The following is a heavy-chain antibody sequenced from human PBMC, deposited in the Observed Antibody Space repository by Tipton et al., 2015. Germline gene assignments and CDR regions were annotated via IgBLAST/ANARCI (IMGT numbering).Heavy chain of an antibody. J-gene: IGHJ4*02. Sequence: TLSLTCTVSGDSISRSNYYWGWIRQPPGMGLEWIASIHYGGNTHYNPSLMSRVTISVDTSKSQFSLTLNSVTAADTAFYYCARGTYGGYIQSHWGQGTPVTVSS. CDR3: ARGTYGGYIQSH. D-gene: IGHD4-17*01. CDR2: IHYGGNT. V-gene: IGHV4-39*01. CDR1: GDSISRSNYY.